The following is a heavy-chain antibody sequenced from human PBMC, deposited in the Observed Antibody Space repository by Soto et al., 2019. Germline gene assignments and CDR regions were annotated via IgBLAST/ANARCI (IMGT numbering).Heavy chain of an antibody. Sequence: SETLSLTCNVSGDFITVSGGSISSFYGSWFRQSQEKGLAWIGHIYYSGRTNYNPSLRRRVTISLDMSNSHVSLELGSVTAADTAVYYCVRDRGHVDYVWGTYRSRGFFEYWGQGTLVTVSS. V-gene: IGHV4-59*13. CDR1: GGSISSFY. D-gene: IGHD3-16*02. CDR3: VRDRGHVDYVWGTYRSRGFFEY. J-gene: IGHJ4*02. CDR2: IYYSGRT.